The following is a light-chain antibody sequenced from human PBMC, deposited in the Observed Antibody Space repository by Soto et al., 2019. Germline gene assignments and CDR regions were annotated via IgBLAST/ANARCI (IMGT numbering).Light chain of an antibody. Sequence: IVLTQSPVTLSFSAGEIATLSWSSSQSVSSSYLAWYQQKPGQAPRLLIYGASSRATGIPDRFSGSGSGTDFTLTISRLEPEDLAVYYCQQYGSSPWTFGQGTKVDIK. V-gene: IGKV3-20*01. J-gene: IGKJ1*01. CDR1: QSVSSSY. CDR3: QQYGSSPWT. CDR2: GAS.